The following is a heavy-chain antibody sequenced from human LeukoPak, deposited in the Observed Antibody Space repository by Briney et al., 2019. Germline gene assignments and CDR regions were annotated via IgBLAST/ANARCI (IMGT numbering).Heavy chain of an antibody. J-gene: IGHJ4*02. V-gene: IGHV1-18*01. CDR2: ISAYNGNT. Sequence: ASVKVSCKASGYTLTSYGISWVRQAPGQGLEWMGWISAYNGNTNYAQKLQGRVTMTTDTSTSTAYMELRSLRSDDTAVYYCARDPAVCGGDCYPPDYWGQGTLVTVSS. CDR1: GYTLTSYG. CDR3: ARDPAVCGGDCYPPDY. D-gene: IGHD2-21*02.